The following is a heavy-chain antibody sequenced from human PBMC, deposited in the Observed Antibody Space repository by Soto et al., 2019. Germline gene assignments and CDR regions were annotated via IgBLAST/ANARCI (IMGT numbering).Heavy chain of an antibody. J-gene: IGHJ1*01. V-gene: IGHV3-7*01. CDR2: INKDGCVK. Sequence: PVGSLRLTSAASGFTFISDAMDSVSQAPGKGLEWVANINKDGCVKYYADSVKGRFTISRDNAKNSLYLQMNSLRAEDTAVYYCARSSDCSGGSCLLQHWGQGTLVTVS. D-gene: IGHD2-15*01. CDR3: ARSSDCSGGSCLLQH. CDR1: GFTFISDA.